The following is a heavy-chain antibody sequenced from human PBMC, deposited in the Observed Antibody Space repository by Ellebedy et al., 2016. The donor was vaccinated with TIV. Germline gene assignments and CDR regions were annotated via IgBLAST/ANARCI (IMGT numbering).Heavy chain of an antibody. CDR3: AGRAYNWNDGSLFDY. D-gene: IGHD1-1*01. J-gene: IGHJ4*02. V-gene: IGHV3-7*03. Sequence: GESLKISCAASGFTFSSYWMSWVHQAPGKGLEWVANIKQDGSEKYYVDSVKGRFTISRGKAKNSLYLQMNSLRAEDTAVYYCAGRAYNWNDGSLFDYWGQGTLVTVSS. CDR2: IKQDGSEK. CDR1: GFTFSSYW.